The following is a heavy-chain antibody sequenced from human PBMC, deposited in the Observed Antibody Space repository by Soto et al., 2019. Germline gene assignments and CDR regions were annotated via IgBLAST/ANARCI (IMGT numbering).Heavy chain of an antibody. J-gene: IGHJ4*02. D-gene: IGHD1-7*01. CDR1: GGSFSGYY. CDR3: ARGGPITGTDFDY. Sequence: QVQLQQWGAGLLKPSETLSLTCAVYGGSFSGYYWSWIRQPPGKGLEWIGEINHSGSTNYNPSLKSRVTISVDTSKNQFSLKLSSVTAADTAVYYCARGGPITGTDFDYWGQGTLVTVSS. V-gene: IGHV4-34*01. CDR2: INHSGST.